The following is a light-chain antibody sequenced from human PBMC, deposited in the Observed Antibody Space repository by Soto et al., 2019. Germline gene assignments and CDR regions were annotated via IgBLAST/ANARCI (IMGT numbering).Light chain of an antibody. J-gene: IGKJ1*01. V-gene: IGKV3-11*01. CDR1: QYINTR. Sequence: EIVLTQSPATLSSFPGDRVTLSCRASQYINTRLAWYQHRPGQAPRLLISQTSIRAAGIPARVSASGSGTDFPLTISDVQPEDFALYYCHQRQSWPRTFGQGTKVDI. CDR3: HQRQSWPRT. CDR2: QTS.